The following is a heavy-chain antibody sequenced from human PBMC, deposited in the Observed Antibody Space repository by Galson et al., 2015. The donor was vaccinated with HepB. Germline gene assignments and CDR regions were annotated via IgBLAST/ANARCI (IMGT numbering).Heavy chain of an antibody. CDR3: ARLGGGMTTSLYYYYYMDV. CDR1: GYSFTTHW. Sequence: QSGAEVKKPGGSLKISCKASGYSFTTHWIGWVRQMPGKGLEWMGIIFPGDSDTRYSPSFQGQVTMSVDKSISTAYLQWSSLKAPDTAMYYCARLGGGMTTSLYYYYYMDVWGQGTTVTVSS. V-gene: IGHV5-51*03. D-gene: IGHD3-16*01. J-gene: IGHJ6*03. CDR2: IFPGDSDT.